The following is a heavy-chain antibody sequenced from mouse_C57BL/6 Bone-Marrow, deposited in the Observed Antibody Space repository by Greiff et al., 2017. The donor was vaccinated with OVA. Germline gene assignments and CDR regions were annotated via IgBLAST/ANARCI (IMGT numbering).Heavy chain of an antibody. CDR2: ISDGGSYT. Sequence: EVQLQESGGGLVKPGGSLKLSCAASGFTFSSYAMSWVRQTPEKRLEWVATISDGGSYTYYPDNVKGRFTISRDNAKNNLYLQMSHLKSEDTAMYYCARDWDYGSSYYAMDYWGQGTSVTVSS. CDR3: ARDWDYGSSYYAMDY. V-gene: IGHV5-4*01. CDR1: GFTFSSYA. J-gene: IGHJ4*01. D-gene: IGHD1-1*01.